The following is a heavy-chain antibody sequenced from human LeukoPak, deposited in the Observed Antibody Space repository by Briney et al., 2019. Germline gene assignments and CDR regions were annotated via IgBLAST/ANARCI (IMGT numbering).Heavy chain of an antibody. CDR1: GYTFTAYY. D-gene: IGHD6-13*01. CDR3: ASGAGTPEAYFDY. CDR2: INPSGGST. V-gene: IGHV1-46*01. J-gene: IGHJ4*02. Sequence: ASVKVSCKTSGYTFTAYYMHWVRQAPGQGLEWMGIINPSGGSTSYAQKFQGRVTMTRDTSTSTVYMELSSLRSEDTAVYYCASGAGTPEAYFDYWGQGTLVTVSS.